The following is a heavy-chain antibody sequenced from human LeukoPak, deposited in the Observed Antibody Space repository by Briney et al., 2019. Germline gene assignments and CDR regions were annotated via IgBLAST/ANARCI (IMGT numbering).Heavy chain of an antibody. D-gene: IGHD2-15*01. J-gene: IGHJ5*02. V-gene: IGHV4-34*01. CDR1: GGSFSGYY. CDR3: ARGLRQDRYCSGGSCYTFDP. Sequence: PSETLSLTCAVYGGSFSGYYWSWIRQPPGKGLEWIGEINHSGSTNYNPSLKSRVTISVDTSKNQFSLKLSSVTAADTAVYYCARGLRQDRYCSGGSCYTFDPWGQGTLVTVSS. CDR2: INHSGST.